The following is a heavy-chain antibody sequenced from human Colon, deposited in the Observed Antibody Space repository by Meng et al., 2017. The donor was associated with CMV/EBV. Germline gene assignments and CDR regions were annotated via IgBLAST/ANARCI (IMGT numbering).Heavy chain of an antibody. CDR3: ARDYDFWSGLDY. D-gene: IGHD3-3*01. J-gene: IGHJ4*02. CDR2: ISYDGSNK. Sequence: GESLKISCAASGFTFSSYAMHWVRQAPGKGLEWVAVISYDGSNKYYADSVKGRFTISRDNSKNTLYLQMNSLRAEDTAVYYCARDYDFWSGLDYWGQGTLVTVSS. V-gene: IGHV3-30-3*01. CDR1: GFTFSSYA.